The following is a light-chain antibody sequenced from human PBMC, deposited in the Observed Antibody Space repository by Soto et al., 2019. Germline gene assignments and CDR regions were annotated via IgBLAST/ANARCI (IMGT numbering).Light chain of an antibody. CDR1: QSVSSSF. J-gene: IGKJ1*01. Sequence: EIVLTQSPGTLSLSPGERATLSCRASQSVSSSFLAWYQQKPGQAPRLLISGASSRATGIPDRFSGSGSETDFTLTISRLEPEDFAVYYCQQYGSSPTTFGQGTKVEIK. V-gene: IGKV3-20*01. CDR3: QQYGSSPTT. CDR2: GAS.